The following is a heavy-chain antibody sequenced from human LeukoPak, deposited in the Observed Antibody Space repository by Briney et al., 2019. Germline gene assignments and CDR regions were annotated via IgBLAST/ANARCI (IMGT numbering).Heavy chain of an antibody. D-gene: IGHD3-3*01. J-gene: IGHJ4*02. Sequence: GGSLRLSCAASGFTFSSYWMSWVRQAPGKGLEWVANIKQYGSEKYYVDSVKGRFTISRDNAKNSLYLQMNSLRAEDTAVYYCARGDFWSGYPSFDYWGQGTLVTVSS. CDR1: GFTFSSYW. CDR3: ARGDFWSGYPSFDY. V-gene: IGHV3-7*01. CDR2: IKQYGSEK.